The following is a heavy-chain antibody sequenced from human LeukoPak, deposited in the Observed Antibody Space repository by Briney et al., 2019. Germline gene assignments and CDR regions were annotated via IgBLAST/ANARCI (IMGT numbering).Heavy chain of an antibody. Sequence: PGGSLRLSCAASGFTFSSYAMCWVRQAPGKGLGWVAVISYDVGNKYYADSVKGRFTISRDNSKNTLYLQMNILRAEDTAVYYCAVISGCSSSWSYGDGVVYCFDYWGQGTLVTVS. CDR2: ISYDVGNK. D-gene: IGHD6-13*01. V-gene: IGHV3-30-3*02. CDR1: GFTFSSYA. CDR3: AVISGCSSSWSYGDGVVYCFDY. J-gene: IGHJ4*02.